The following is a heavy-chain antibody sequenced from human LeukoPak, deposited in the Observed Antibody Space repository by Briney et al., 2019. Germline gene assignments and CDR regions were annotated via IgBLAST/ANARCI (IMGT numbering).Heavy chain of an antibody. CDR3: ARDRGYDSSGYYSPHFDY. Sequence: GGSLRLSCAASGFTFNNYNMNWVRQAPGKGLEWVSSISSSSIYIYYADSVKGRFTISRDNAKNSLYLQMNSLRAEDTAVYYCARDRGYDSSGYYSPHFDYWGQGTLVTVSS. V-gene: IGHV3-21*01. CDR2: ISSSSIYI. J-gene: IGHJ4*02. CDR1: GFTFNNYN. D-gene: IGHD3-22*01.